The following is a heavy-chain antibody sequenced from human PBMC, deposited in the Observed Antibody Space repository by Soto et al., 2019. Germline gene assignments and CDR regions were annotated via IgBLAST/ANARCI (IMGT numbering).Heavy chain of an antibody. CDR3: AKTPFEYYYDSSGYYVPQHYYFDY. J-gene: IGHJ4*02. V-gene: IGHV3-30-3*02. Sequence: PGGSLRLSCAAAGFTFGTYAVHWFRQAPGKGLEWVAVISYDGSKKYYADSVKGRFTVSRDNSKNTLYLQMNSLRGEDTAVYYCAKTPFEYYYDSSGYYVPQHYYFDYWGQGTLVTVSS. CDR1: GFTFGTYA. CDR2: ISYDGSKK. D-gene: IGHD3-22*01.